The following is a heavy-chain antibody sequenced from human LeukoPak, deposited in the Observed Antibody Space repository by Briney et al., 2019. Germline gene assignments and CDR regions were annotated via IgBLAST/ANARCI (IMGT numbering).Heavy chain of an antibody. D-gene: IGHD1-26*01. CDR3: LTIVETTIDAFDI. CDR2: INPDGEST. J-gene: IGHJ3*02. Sequence: GGSLRLSCAASGFTFSSYSMNWVRQAPGKGLVWVSRINPDGESTSYADSVKGRFTISRDNAKSTLYLQMNSLRAEDTAVYYCLTIVETTIDAFDIWGQGTMVTVSS. V-gene: IGHV3-74*01. CDR1: GFTFSSYS.